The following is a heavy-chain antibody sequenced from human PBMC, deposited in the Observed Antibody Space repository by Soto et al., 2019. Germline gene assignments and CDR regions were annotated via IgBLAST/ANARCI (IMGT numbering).Heavy chain of an antibody. V-gene: IGHV1-18*01. J-gene: IGHJ4*02. CDR3: ARDLTPVDS. Sequence: QIQLVQSGAEVKKPGASVKVSCKASGYTFSSYHITWVRQAPGQGLEWTGWISAYNRNTNYALNLQGRVTMTTDPSTSTAYMELRSLRSDDTAVYYCARDLTPVDSWGQGTLVTVSS. CDR1: GYTFSSYH. CDR2: ISAYNRNT.